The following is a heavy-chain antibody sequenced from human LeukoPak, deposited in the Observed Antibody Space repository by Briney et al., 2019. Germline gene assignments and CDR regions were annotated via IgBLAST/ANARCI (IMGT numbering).Heavy chain of an antibody. Sequence: PGGSLRLSCAASGFTVSSNFMGWVRQAPGKGLEWVSLIYAGGTTYYADSVKGRFTISRDNSENTLYLQMNSLRAEDTAVYYCARAEGSGSSFDYWGQGTLVTVSS. V-gene: IGHV3-53*01. CDR2: IYAGGTT. J-gene: IGHJ4*02. CDR3: ARAEGSGSSFDY. D-gene: IGHD3-10*01. CDR1: GFTVSSNF.